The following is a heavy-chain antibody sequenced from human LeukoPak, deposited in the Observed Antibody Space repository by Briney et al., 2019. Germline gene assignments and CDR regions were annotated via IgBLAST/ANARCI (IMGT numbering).Heavy chain of an antibody. CDR1: GGSISSGGYY. J-gene: IGHJ4*02. CDR2: IYYSGST. V-gene: IGHV4-31*03. Sequence: SETLSLTCTVSGGSISSGGYYWSWIRQHPGKGLEWIGYIYYSGSTYYNPSLKSRVTISVNTSKNQFSLKLSSVTAADTAVYYCARDSGYYYGPFDYWGQGTLVTVSS. CDR3: ARDSGYYYGPFDY. D-gene: IGHD3-22*01.